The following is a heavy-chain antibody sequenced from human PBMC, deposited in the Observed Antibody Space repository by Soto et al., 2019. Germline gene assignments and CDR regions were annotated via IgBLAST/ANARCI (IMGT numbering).Heavy chain of an antibody. CDR3: ARDYDKGPFDY. D-gene: IGHD3-9*01. CDR2: ISYDGSNK. CDR1: GFTFSSYA. V-gene: IGHV3-30-3*01. J-gene: IGHJ4*02. Sequence: GGSLRLSCAASGFTFSSYAMHWVRQAPGKGLEWVAVISYDGSNKYYADSVKGRFTISRDNSKNTLYLQMNSLRAEDTAVYYCARDYDKGPFDYWGQGTLVTVSS.